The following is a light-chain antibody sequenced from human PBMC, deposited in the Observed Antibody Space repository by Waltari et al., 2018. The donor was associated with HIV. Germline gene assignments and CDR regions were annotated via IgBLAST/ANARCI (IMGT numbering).Light chain of an antibody. CDR2: DVN. V-gene: IGLV2-11*01. J-gene: IGLJ2*01. CDR1: SSDVGGYNY. CDR3: CSYAGSYTFV. Sequence: QSALTQPRSVSGSPGPSVTISCTGTSSDVGGYNYVSWYQQHPGKAPKLMIYDVNKRPSGVPDRFSGSKSGNTASLTISGLQAEDEADYYCCSYAGSYTFVFGGGTKLTVL.